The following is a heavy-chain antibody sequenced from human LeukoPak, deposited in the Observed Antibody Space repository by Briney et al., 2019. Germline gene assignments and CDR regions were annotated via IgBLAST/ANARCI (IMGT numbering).Heavy chain of an antibody. V-gene: IGHV3-23*01. J-gene: IGHJ4*02. CDR1: GFTFGSYA. CDR2: ISGSGGST. Sequence: TGRSLRLSCAASGFTFGSYAMYWVGQAPGKGLEWVSGISGSGGSTLYADSVKGRFTISRDNSENTVYLQMNSLRADDTAVYYCAKTTAGYSSGRYPGWPVDYWGQGTLVTVSS. D-gene: IGHD6-19*01. CDR3: AKTTAGYSSGRYPGWPVDY.